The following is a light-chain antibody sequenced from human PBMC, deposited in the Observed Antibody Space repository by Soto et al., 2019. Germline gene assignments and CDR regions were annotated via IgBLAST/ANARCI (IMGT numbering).Light chain of an antibody. J-gene: IGKJ3*01. V-gene: IGKV3-11*01. CDR1: QSVGSF. CDR3: QQRSHWPPFT. CDR2: DAS. Sequence: EIVLTQSPATLSLSPGERANLSCRASQSVGSFLAWYQHKPGQGPRLLIYDASTRATGIPARFSGSGSGTDFTLTISNLEPEDFAIYYCQQRSHWPPFTFGPGTKVDVK.